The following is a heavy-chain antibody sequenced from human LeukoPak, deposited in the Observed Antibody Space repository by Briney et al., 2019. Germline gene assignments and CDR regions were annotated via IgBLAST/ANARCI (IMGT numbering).Heavy chain of an antibody. V-gene: IGHV4-38-2*02. D-gene: IGHD6-13*01. CDR3: ARIRSSWNYFDY. J-gene: IGHJ4*02. CDR2: IYHSGST. Sequence: SETLSLTCTVSGYSISSGYYWGWIRRPPGKGREWIGIIYHSGSTYYNPSLKSRVTISVDTSKNPFSLKLSSVTAADTAVYYCARIRSSWNYFDYWGQGTLVTVSS. CDR1: GYSISSGYY.